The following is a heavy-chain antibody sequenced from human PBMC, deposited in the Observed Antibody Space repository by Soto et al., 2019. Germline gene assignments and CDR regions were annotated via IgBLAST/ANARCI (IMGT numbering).Heavy chain of an antibody. CDR2: IYYSGST. CDR1: GGSVSSGSYY. CDR3: ASLPSYCSSTSSYVDYYYYGMDV. Sequence: QVQLQESGPGLVKPSETLSLTCTVSGGSVSSGSYYWSWIRQPPGKGLEWIGYIYYSGSTNYNPSLMRRSTISVDTSKNQFSLKLSTLTAADTAVYYCASLPSYCSSTSSYVDYYYYGMDVWGQGTTVTVSS. J-gene: IGHJ6*02. D-gene: IGHD2-2*01. V-gene: IGHV4-61*01.